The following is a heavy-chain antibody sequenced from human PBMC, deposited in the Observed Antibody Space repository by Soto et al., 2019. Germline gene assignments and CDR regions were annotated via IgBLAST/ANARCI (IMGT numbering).Heavy chain of an antibody. CDR1: CYTFTSYG. CDR2: ISAYNGNT. J-gene: IGHJ4*02. Sequence: ASVKVSCKAACYTFTSYGISWVRQAPGQGLEWMGWISAYNGNTNYAQKLQGRVTMTTDTSTSTAYMELRSLRSDDTAVYYCARGGIAVAGKPPLDYWGQGTLVTVSS. D-gene: IGHD6-19*01. CDR3: ARGGIAVAGKPPLDY. V-gene: IGHV1-18*04.